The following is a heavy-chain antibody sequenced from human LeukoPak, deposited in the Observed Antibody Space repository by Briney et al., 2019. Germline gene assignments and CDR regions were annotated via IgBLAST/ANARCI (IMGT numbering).Heavy chain of an antibody. V-gene: IGHV4-59*01. CDR1: GGSISSYY. J-gene: IGHJ4*02. D-gene: IGHD6-19*01. CDR3: ARGGQWLIPTDY. Sequence: PSETLSLTCTVSGGSISSYYYSWIRQPPGKGLEWIGYVYYSGGTNYNPSLKSRVTISIDTSKNQFSLNLSSVTAADTAVYYCARGGQWLIPTDYWGQGTLVTVSS. CDR2: VYYSGGT.